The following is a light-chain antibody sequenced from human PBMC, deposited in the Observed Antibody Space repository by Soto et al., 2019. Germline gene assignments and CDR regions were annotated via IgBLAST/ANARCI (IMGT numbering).Light chain of an antibody. Sequence: DIQMTQSPPSLSASVGDRVTISCRASQNIDIFLNWYHQKPGRAPNLLIYGASTLQDGVPSRFSGSGSGTEFTLTISSLQPEDFATYYCQQPDTFGQGTRLEIK. CDR2: GAS. CDR1: QNIDIF. CDR3: QQPDT. V-gene: IGKV1-39*01. J-gene: IGKJ5*01.